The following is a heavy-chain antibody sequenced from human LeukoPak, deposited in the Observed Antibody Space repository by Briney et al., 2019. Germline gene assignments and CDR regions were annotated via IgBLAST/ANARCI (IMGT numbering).Heavy chain of an antibody. V-gene: IGHV1-18*01. Sequence: PWASVKVSCRASGYTFTSYGISWVRQAPGQGREWMGWISAYNVNTNYAHKPQGRVTITTDTSTSTAYLEVGRLRSDDTAVYYCARDRRVGGYDRGSWFDPWGEGTLVTVSS. CDR2: ISAYNVNT. CDR3: ARDRRVGGYDRGSWFDP. D-gene: IGHD3-9*01. CDR1: GYTFTSYG. J-gene: IGHJ5*02.